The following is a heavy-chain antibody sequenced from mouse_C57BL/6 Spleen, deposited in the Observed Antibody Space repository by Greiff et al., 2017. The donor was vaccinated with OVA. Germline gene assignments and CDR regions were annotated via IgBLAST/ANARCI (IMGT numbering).Heavy chain of an antibody. CDR1: GYTFTDYY. CDR3: ARKGYYRYFDY. Sequence: EVQLQQSGPELVKPGASVKISCKASGYTFTDYYMNWVKQSHGKSLEWIGDINPNNGGTSYNQKFKGKATLTVDKSSSTAYMELRSLTSEDSAVYYCARKGYYRYFDYWGQGTTLTVSS. J-gene: IGHJ2*01. V-gene: IGHV1-26*01. CDR2: INPNNGGT. D-gene: IGHD2-14*01.